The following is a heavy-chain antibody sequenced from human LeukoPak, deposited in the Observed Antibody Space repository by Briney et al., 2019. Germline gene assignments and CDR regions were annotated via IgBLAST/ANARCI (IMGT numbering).Heavy chain of an antibody. V-gene: IGHV5-51*01. CDR2: IYPGDSDT. CDR3: ARHLMYSSSSTNWFDP. CDR1: GYSFTSYW. D-gene: IGHD6-6*01. J-gene: IGHJ5*02. Sequence: GESLKISCKGSGYSFTSYWIGWVRQLPGKGLEWMGIIYPGDSDTRYSPSFQGQVTISADKSISTAYLQWSSLKASDTAMYYCARHLMYSSSSTNWFDPWGQGTLVTVSS.